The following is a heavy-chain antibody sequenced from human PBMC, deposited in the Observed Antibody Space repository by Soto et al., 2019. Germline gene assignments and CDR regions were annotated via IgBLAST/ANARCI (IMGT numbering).Heavy chain of an antibody. CDR3: AREARNYYDSTTPSDY. CDR2: ISAYNGNT. CDR1: GYTFTSYG. Sequence: ASVKVSCKASGYTFTSYGISWVRQAPGQGLEWMGWISAYNGNTNYAQKLQGRVTMTTDTSTSTAYMELRSLRSDDTAVYYCAREARNYYDSTTPSDYWGQGTLVTVSS. D-gene: IGHD3-22*01. J-gene: IGHJ4*02. V-gene: IGHV1-18*04.